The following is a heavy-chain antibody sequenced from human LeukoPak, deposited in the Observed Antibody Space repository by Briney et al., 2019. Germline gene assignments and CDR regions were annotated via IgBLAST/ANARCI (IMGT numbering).Heavy chain of an antibody. V-gene: IGHV1-8*01. Sequence: ASVKVSCKASGYTFTSYDFNWVRQATGQGLEWMGWMNPNSGNTGYAQKFQGRVTMTRNSSMSTAYMELSSLRSEDRAVYYCASGMGSGSYSVAYYFDYWGQGTVVTVSS. D-gene: IGHD3-22*01. CDR2: MNPNSGNT. CDR1: GYTFTSYD. J-gene: IGHJ4*02. CDR3: ASGMGSGSYSVAYYFDY.